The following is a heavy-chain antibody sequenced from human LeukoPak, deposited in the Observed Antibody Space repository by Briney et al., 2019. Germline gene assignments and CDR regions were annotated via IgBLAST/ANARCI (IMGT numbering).Heavy chain of an antibody. CDR3: ARGRYHPGY. D-gene: IGHD3-9*01. Sequence: ASVKVSCKASGYTFTSYDINWVRQATGQGLEWMGWMNPNSGNTGYAQKFQGRVTMTRDMSTSTVNMELSSLRSEDTAAYYCARGRYHPGYWGQGTLVTVSS. V-gene: IGHV1-8*01. J-gene: IGHJ4*02. CDR1: GYTFTSYD. CDR2: MNPNSGNT.